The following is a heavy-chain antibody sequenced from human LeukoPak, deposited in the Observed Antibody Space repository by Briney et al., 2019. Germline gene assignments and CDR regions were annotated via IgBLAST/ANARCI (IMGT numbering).Heavy chain of an antibody. CDR1: GFTFSSYS. CDR3: ARAAYDLLDY. CDR2: ISSSSSTI. D-gene: IGHD3-16*01. Sequence: GGSLRLSCAASGFTFSSYSMNWVRQAPGKGLEWVSYISSSSSTIYYADSVKGRFTISRDNAKNSLYLQMNRLRAEDTAVYYCARAAYDLLDYWGQGTLVTVSS. J-gene: IGHJ4*02. V-gene: IGHV3-48*01.